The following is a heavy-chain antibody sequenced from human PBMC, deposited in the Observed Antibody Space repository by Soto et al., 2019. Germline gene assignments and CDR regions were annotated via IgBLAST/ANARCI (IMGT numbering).Heavy chain of an antibody. V-gene: IGHV1-69*13. CDR3: ARSRGEYYDFWSGPYGMEV. CDR2: IIPIFGTA. J-gene: IGHJ6*02. Sequence: SVKVSCKTSGGTFSSYAISCVRHAPGQGLEWMGGIIPIFGTANYAQKFQGRVTITADESTSTAYMELSSLRSEDTAVYYCARSRGEYYDFWSGPYGMEVWGQGTTVTVSS. CDR1: GGTFSSYA. D-gene: IGHD3-3*01.